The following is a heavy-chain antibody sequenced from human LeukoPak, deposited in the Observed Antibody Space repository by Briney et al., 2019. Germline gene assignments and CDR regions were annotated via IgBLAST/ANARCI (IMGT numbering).Heavy chain of an antibody. J-gene: IGHJ3*02. D-gene: IGHD3-10*01. CDR2: ISSSSSYI. CDR3: ARIAMVRGIIIDAFDN. Sequence: GGSLRLSCAASGFTFSSYWMSWVRQAPGKGLEWVSSISSSSSYIYYADSVKGRLTISRDNAKNSLSLQMNSLRAEDTAVYYCARIAMVRGIIIDAFDNWGQGTMVTVSS. V-gene: IGHV3-21*01. CDR1: GFTFSSYW.